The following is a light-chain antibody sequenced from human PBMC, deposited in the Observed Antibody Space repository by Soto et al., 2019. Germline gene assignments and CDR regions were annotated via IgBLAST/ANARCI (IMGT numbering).Light chain of an antibody. V-gene: IGKV3-15*01. Sequence: EIVMTQSPATLSVSPGERATLSCRASQTIGSNVAWYQHKPGQAPRLLIYSVYTRATGIPARFSGSGSGTEFTLTISSLQSDDFAVYHCQQYNNWPPITFGQGTRLEIK. CDR1: QTIGSN. CDR2: SVY. J-gene: IGKJ5*01. CDR3: QQYNNWPPIT.